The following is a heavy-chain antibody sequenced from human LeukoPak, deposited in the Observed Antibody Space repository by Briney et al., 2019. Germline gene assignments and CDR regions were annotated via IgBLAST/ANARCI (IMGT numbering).Heavy chain of an antibody. CDR2: ISTSSSYI. J-gene: IGHJ4*02. CDR3: ARDQDWSDRGGLDY. D-gene: IGHD1-1*01. CDR1: GFTVSSNY. V-gene: IGHV3-21*01. Sequence: GGSLRLSCAASGFTVSSNYMSWVRQAPGKGLEWVSFISTSSSYIYYADSLKGRFTISRDNAKKSLYLQMNSLRAEDTAVYYCARDQDWSDRGGLDYWGQGTLVTVSS.